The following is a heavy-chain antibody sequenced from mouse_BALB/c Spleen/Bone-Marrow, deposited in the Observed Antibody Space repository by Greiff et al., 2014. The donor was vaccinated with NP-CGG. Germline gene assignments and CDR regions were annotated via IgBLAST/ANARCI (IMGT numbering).Heavy chain of an antibody. CDR3: TRREYYMYGNAMDY. D-gene: IGHD2-14*01. Sequence: QVQLQQSGAELVKPGASGKLSCKASGYTFTSYYMYWVKQRPGQGLEWIGEINPSNGGTNFNEKFKSKATLTVDKSSSTSYMQLNSLIHEDSPVYYFTRREYYMYGNAMDYWGQGTTVTVSS. CDR1: GYTFTSYY. CDR2: INPSNGGT. V-gene: IGHV1S81*02. J-gene: IGHJ4*01.